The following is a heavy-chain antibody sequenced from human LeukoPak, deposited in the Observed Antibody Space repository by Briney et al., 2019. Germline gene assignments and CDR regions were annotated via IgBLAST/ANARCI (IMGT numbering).Heavy chain of an antibody. J-gene: IGHJ4*02. D-gene: IGHD3-22*01. V-gene: IGHV3-74*01. Sequence: GGSLRLSCAASGFTFSSYWMHRVRQAPGKGLVWVSRINTDGSSSSYADSVKGRFTISRDNAKNTLYLQMNSLRAEDTAVYYCVRDDDRPDNGLDYWGQGTLVTVSS. CDR1: GFTFSSYW. CDR2: INTDGSSS. CDR3: VRDDDRPDNGLDY.